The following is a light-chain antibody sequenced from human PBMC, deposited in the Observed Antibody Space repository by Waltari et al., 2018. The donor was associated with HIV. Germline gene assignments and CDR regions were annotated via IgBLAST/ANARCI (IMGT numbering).Light chain of an antibody. V-gene: IGLV2-14*01. CDR3: SSYTSSSPYV. J-gene: IGLJ1*01. Sequence: QSALTQPASASGSPGQSITIPCTGTSRDVGGYNYVSWYQQHPGKAPKLMIYDVSNRPSGVSNRFSGSKSGNTASLTISGLQAEDGTDYYCSSYTSSSPYVFGTGTTVTVL. CDR2: DVS. CDR1: SRDVGGYNY.